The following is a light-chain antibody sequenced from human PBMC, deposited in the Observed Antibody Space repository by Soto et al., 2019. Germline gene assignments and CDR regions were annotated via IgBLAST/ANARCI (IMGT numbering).Light chain of an antibody. Sequence: EILLTQSPATLSSFPGDRFTLSCRAIQSVSIKLAWYQQKPGQAPRLLIYDTSTRATGIPARFSGSGSGTEFTLTISSLQSEDFAVYYCQQYNNWPPITFGQGTRLEIK. V-gene: IGKV3-15*01. J-gene: IGKJ5*01. CDR1: QSVSIK. CDR3: QQYNNWPPIT. CDR2: DTS.